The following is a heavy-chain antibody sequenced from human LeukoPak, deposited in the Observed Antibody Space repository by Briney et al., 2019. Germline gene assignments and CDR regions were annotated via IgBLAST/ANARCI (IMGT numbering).Heavy chain of an antibody. CDR1: GFSVSGSY. Sequence: PGGSLRLSCSASGFSVSGSYMSWVRQAPGKGLEWLSVIYSGGNTYYADTVRGRFTISRDNSKNTVYLQMNSLRAEDTAVYYCARRQGGSSYDSWGQGTLVTVSS. V-gene: IGHV3-53*01. CDR3: ARRQGGSSYDS. D-gene: IGHD2-2*01. CDR2: IYSGGNT. J-gene: IGHJ5*01.